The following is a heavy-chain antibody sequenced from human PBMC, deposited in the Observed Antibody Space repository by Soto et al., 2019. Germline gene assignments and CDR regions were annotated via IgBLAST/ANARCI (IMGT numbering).Heavy chain of an antibody. V-gene: IGHV3-30*18. J-gene: IGHJ5*02. CDR2: ISNDGSNK. CDR1: GFTFSSHG. CDR3: AKETPNWFDP. Sequence: GGSLRLSCAASGFTFSSHGMHWVRQAPGKGLEWVAVISNDGSNKYADSVKGRFTISRDNSKNTLYLQMNSLGAEDTAVYYCAKETPNWFDPWGQGTLVTVSS.